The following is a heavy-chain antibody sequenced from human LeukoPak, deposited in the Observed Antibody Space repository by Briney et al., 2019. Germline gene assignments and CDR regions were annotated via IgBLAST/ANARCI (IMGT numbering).Heavy chain of an antibody. J-gene: IGHJ4*02. D-gene: IGHD1-26*01. CDR3: AKDRSGNYYGTLDC. CDR2: ISGSGSST. Sequence: GGSLRLSCAASGFSFNNAWMTWVRQAPGKGLEWVSAISGSGSSTYYADSVKGRFTISRDNSKNTLYLQMNSLRAEDTALYYCAKDRSGNYYGTLDCWGPGTLVTVSS. V-gene: IGHV3-23*01. CDR1: GFSFNNAW.